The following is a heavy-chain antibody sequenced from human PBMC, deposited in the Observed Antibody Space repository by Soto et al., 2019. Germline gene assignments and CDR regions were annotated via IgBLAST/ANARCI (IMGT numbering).Heavy chain of an antibody. CDR1: GFTFSSYA. V-gene: IGHV3-30-3*01. D-gene: IGHD6-19*01. Sequence: PGGSLRLSCAASGFTFSSYAMHWVRQAPGKGLEWVAVISYDGSNKYYADSVKGRFTISRDNSKNTLYLQMNSLRAEDTAVYYCARDWPPYSSGRSSFDYWGQGTLVTVSS. CDR3: ARDWPPYSSGRSSFDY. CDR2: ISYDGSNK. J-gene: IGHJ4*02.